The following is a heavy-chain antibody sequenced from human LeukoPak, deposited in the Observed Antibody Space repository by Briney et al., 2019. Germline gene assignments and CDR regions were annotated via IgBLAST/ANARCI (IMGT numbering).Heavy chain of an antibody. CDR2: MNPNSGNT. J-gene: IGHJ6*02. D-gene: IGHD2-2*02. CDR3: ARICSSTSCYRFYPGYYYYGMDV. V-gene: IGHV1-8*01. CDR1: GYTFTSYD. Sequence: GASVKVSCKASGYTFTSYDINWVRQATGQGLEWMGWMNPNSGNTGYAQKFQGRVTMTRNTSISTAYMELSSLRSEDTAVYYCARICSSTSCYRFYPGYYYYGMDVWGQGTTVTVSS.